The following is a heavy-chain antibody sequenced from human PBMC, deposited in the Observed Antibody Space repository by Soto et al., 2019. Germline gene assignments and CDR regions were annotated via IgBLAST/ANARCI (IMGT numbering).Heavy chain of an antibody. Sequence: EVQLVESGGGLVKPGGSLRLSCAASGLTFNNAWMNWVRQTPGKGLEWVGRIKSKTDGGTTDYAAPVKGRFIISRDDVKNTLFLQTNSLKIDDTAIYYCSPRGRKSQRLVDYWGQGTLVTVSS. V-gene: IGHV3-15*01. CDR3: SPRGRKSQRLVDY. D-gene: IGHD6-25*01. J-gene: IGHJ4*02. CDR2: IKSKTDGGTT. CDR1: GLTFNNAW.